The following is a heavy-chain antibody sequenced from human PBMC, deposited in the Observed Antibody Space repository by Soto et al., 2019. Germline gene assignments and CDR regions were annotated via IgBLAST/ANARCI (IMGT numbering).Heavy chain of an antibody. D-gene: IGHD6-19*01. CDR1: GGSISSSSYY. CDR3: ARQSAVAGTPTGWYFDL. J-gene: IGHJ2*01. V-gene: IGHV4-39*01. Sequence: PSETLSLTCTVSGGSISSSSYYWGWIRQPPGKGLEWIGSIYYSGSTYYNPSLKSRVTISVDTSKNQFSLKLSSVTAADTAVYYCARQSAVAGTPTGWYFDLWGRGTLVTVSS. CDR2: IYYSGST.